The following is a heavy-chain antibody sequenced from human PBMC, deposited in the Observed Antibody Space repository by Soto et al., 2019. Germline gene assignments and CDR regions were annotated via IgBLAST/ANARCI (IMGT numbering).Heavy chain of an antibody. CDR2: ISRSSTGI. V-gene: IGHV3-48*02. D-gene: IGHD3-10*01. J-gene: IGHJ6*02. CDR3: ARAVTWGLDV. Sequence: EVQLVESGGGLVQPGGSLRLSCAASGFTFSLYSMSWVRQAPGKGLGWVSYISRSSTGIHYADSVKGRFTISRDDATNSMHLQMNSPRDGDTAVYYCARAVTWGLDVWGQGTTVSISS. CDR1: GFTFSLYS.